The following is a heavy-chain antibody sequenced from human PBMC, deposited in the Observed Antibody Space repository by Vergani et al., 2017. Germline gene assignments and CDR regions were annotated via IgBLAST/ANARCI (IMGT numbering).Heavy chain of an antibody. D-gene: IGHD3-16*01. Sequence: QVQLQESGPGLVKPSETLSLTCTVSGGSISSYYWSWIRQPPGKGLEWIGYIYYSGSTNYNPSLKSRVTISVDTSKNQFSLKLSSVTAADTAVYYCARDNYVWGSYSSYGLYNWFDPWGQGTLVTVSS. V-gene: IGHV4-59*01. CDR3: ARDNYVWGSYSSYGLYNWFDP. CDR2: IYYSGST. CDR1: GGSISSYY. J-gene: IGHJ5*02.